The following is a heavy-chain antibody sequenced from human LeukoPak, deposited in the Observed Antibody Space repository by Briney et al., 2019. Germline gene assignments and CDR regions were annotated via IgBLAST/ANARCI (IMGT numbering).Heavy chain of an antibody. Sequence: GGSLRLSCAASGLTFSDYHMSLIRHAPVQVPEWASYSRSSGYTISYADSVKGRFTISRDNAKNSLYLQMNSLRAEDTAVYYCARSRPSRYCSGGSCTHHAFDIWGRGTMVTVSS. J-gene: IGHJ3*02. V-gene: IGHV3-11*04. CDR2: SRSSGYTI. CDR3: ARSRPSRYCSGGSCTHHAFDI. D-gene: IGHD2-15*01. CDR1: GLTFSDYH.